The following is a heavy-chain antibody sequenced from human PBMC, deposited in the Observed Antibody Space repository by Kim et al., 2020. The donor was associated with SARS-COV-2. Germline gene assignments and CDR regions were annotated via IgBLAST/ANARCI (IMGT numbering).Heavy chain of an antibody. J-gene: IGHJ6*02. D-gene: IGHD1-26*01. CDR3: ARQGATKEYYYYGMDV. V-gene: IGHV4-39*01. CDR1: GGSISSSSYY. Sequence: SETLSLTCTVSGGSISSSSYYWGWIRQPPGKGLEWIGSIYYSGSTYYNPSLKSRVTISVDTSKNQFSLKLSSVTAADTAVYYCARQGATKEYYYYGMDVWGQGTTVTVSS. CDR2: IYYSGST.